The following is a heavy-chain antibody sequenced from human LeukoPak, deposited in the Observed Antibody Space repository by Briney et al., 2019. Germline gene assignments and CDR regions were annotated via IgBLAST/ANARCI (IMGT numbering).Heavy chain of an antibody. CDR3: ARKSSGWYDY. D-gene: IGHD6-19*01. CDR2: ISYDGSNK. V-gene: IGHV3-30*04. CDR1: GFTFSSYA. Sequence: PGGSLRLSCAASGFTFSSYAMHWVRQAPGKGLEWVAVISYDGSNKYYADSVKSRFTISRDNSKNTLYLQMNSLRAEDTAVYYCARKSSGWYDYWGQGTLVTVSS. J-gene: IGHJ4*02.